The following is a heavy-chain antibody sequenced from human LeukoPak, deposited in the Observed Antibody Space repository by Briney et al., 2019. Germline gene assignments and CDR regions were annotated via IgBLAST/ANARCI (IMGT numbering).Heavy chain of an antibody. Sequence: SETLSLTCTVSGGSISSYYWSWIWQPPGKGLEWIGYIYYSGSTNYNPSLKSRVTISVDTSKNQFSLKLSSVTAADTAVYYCAREVREQYYDIWGQGTMVTVSS. J-gene: IGHJ3*02. V-gene: IGHV4-59*12. CDR1: GGSISSYY. D-gene: IGHD2/OR15-2a*01. CDR2: IYYSGST. CDR3: AREVREQYYDI.